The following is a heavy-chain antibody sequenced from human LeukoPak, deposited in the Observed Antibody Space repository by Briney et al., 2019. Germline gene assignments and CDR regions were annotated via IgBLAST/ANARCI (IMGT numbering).Heavy chain of an antibody. CDR3: ARVDYYGSGSSKNWFDP. V-gene: IGHV3-21*01. CDR2: ISSSSSYI. J-gene: IGHJ5*02. Sequence: GGSLGLSCAASGFTFSSYSMNWVRQAPGKGLEWVSSISSSSSYIYYADSVKGRFTISRDNAKNSLYLQMNSLRAEDTAVYYCARVDYYGSGSSKNWFDPWGQGTLVTVSS. CDR1: GFTFSSYS. D-gene: IGHD3-10*01.